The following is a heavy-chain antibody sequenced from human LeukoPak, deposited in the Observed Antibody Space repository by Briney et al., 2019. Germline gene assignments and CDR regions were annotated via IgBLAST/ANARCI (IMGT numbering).Heavy chain of an antibody. CDR2: ISGSGGST. CDR3: ATGYSSSWPPFDY. J-gene: IGHJ4*02. Sequence: GGALRLSCAASGFTFSSYAMSWVRQAPGKGLEWVSAISGSGGSTYYADSVKGRFTISRDNSKNTLYLQMNSLRAEDTAVYYCATGYSSSWPPFDYWGQGTLVTVSS. CDR1: GFTFSSYA. D-gene: IGHD6-13*01. V-gene: IGHV3-23*01.